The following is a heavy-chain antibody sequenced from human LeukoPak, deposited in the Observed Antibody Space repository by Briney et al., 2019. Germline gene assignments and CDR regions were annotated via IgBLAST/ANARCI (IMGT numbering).Heavy chain of an antibody. J-gene: IGHJ5*02. D-gene: IGHD6-13*01. Sequence: GASVKVSCKASGYTFTSYGISWVRQAPGQGLEWMGWISAYNGNTNYAQKLQGRVTMTTDTSTSTAYMELRSLRSDDTAVYYCAIEAGYSTRYNWFDPWGQGTLVTVSS. CDR2: ISAYNGNT. CDR1: GYTFTSYG. V-gene: IGHV1-18*01. CDR3: AIEAGYSTRYNWFDP.